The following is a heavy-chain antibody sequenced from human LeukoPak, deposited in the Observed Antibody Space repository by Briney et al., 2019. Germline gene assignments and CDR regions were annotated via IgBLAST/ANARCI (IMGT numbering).Heavy chain of an antibody. J-gene: IGHJ4*02. CDR3: ARVDTAMVFLPDY. V-gene: IGHV4-39*01. Sequence: SETLSLTCTVSGGSISSSSYYWGWIRQPPGKGLEWIGSIYYSGNTYYNPSLKSRVTISVDTSKNQFSLKLSSVTAADTAVYYCARVDTAMVFLPDYWGQGTLVTVSS. CDR1: GGSISSSSYY. CDR2: IYYSGNT. D-gene: IGHD5-18*01.